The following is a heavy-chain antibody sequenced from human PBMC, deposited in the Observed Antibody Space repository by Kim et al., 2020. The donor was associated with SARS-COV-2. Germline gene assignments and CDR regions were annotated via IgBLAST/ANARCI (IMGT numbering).Heavy chain of an antibody. CDR2: ISWNSGGK. J-gene: IGHJ5*01. V-gene: IGHV3-9*01. Sequence: GGSLRHSCAASGFKFNDYAMHWVRQGPGKGLEWVSYISWNSGGKRYADSVQGRFTISRDSGRNTVYLQMNNLRFEDTALYFCAKMASGSSSHASHFDSWGQGILVTVSS. D-gene: IGHD6-25*01. CDR1: GFKFNDYA. CDR3: AKMASGSSSHASHFDS.